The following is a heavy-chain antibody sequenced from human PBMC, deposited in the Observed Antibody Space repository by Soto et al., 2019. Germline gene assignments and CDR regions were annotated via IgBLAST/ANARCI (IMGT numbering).Heavy chain of an antibody. Sequence: SETLSLTCTVSGGSISSYYWSWIRQPPGKGLEWIGYIYYRGSTNYNPSVKSRVTISVDTSKNQFSLKLRSVTAADTAVYYCARESIAARLDSRMDVWGQGTTVTVSS. V-gene: IGHV4-59*01. CDR3: ARESIAARLDSRMDV. CDR1: GGSISSYY. D-gene: IGHD6-6*01. CDR2: IYYRGST. J-gene: IGHJ6*02.